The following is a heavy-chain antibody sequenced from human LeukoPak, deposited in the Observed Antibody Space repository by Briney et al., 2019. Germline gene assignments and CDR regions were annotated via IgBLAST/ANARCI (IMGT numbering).Heavy chain of an antibody. CDR1: GFTFSNDW. Sequence: GGSLRLSCAASGFTFSNDWMSWVRQAPGEGLEWVGHIKSKTYGGTTDYAAPVKGRFTISRDDSKNTVYLQMNSLKTEDTAVYYCPFYYYGTRRFDPWGQGTPVTVSS. CDR2: IKSKTYGGTT. CDR3: PFYYYGTRRFDP. D-gene: IGHD3-10*01. V-gene: IGHV3-15*01. J-gene: IGHJ5*02.